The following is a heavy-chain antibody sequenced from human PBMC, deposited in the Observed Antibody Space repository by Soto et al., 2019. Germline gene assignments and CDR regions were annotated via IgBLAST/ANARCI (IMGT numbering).Heavy chain of an antibody. CDR2: IQHTGNT. CDR3: AKDVSSRRWFDP. Sequence: PSETLSLTCSVSVASRRSYHWSFGRQPAGKGLEWIGRIQHTGNTNYNPSLKSRVTMSADTSKNQISLKMTSVTAADTAVYFCAKDVSSRRWFDPWGQGVRVTVSS. D-gene: IGHD3-16*01. CDR1: VASRRSYH. V-gene: IGHV4-4*07. J-gene: IGHJ5*02.